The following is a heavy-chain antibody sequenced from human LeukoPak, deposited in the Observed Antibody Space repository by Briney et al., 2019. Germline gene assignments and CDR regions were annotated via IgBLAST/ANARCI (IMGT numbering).Heavy chain of an antibody. J-gene: IGHJ4*02. Sequence: SVKVSCKASGGTFSSYAISWVRQAPGQGLEWMGGIIPIFGTANYAQKFQGRVTITADKSTSTAYMELSSLRSEDTAVYYCASNWGGGYCSGGSCHDYFGYWGQGTLVTVSS. CDR1: GGTFSSYA. V-gene: IGHV1-69*06. D-gene: IGHD2-15*01. CDR2: IIPIFGTA. CDR3: ASNWGGGYCSGGSCHDYFGY.